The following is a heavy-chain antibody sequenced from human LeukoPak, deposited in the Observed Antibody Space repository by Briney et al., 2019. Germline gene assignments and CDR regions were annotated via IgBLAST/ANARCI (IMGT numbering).Heavy chain of an antibody. CDR1: GFTFSSYA. Sequence: GGSLRLSCAASGFTFSSYAMHWVRQAPGKGLEWVSGITWNSVSIGYADSVKGRFTISRDNAKNSLYLQMSSLRAEDTAFYYCAKGLAVSGEDYWGQGTLVTVSS. D-gene: IGHD6-19*01. CDR3: AKGLAVSGEDY. CDR2: ITWNSVSI. J-gene: IGHJ4*02. V-gene: IGHV3-9*01.